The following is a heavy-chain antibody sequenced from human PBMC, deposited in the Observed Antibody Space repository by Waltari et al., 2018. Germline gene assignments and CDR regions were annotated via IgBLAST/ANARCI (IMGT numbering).Heavy chain of an antibody. Sequence: EVQLLESGGGLVQPGGSLRLSCAASGITFSGYAMSWVSQAPGKGLEWVSFISGGGTGTYYGDSVKGRFTISRDNSKSTVYLQMNSLRAEDTAVYYCARCTGGSCYGFDYWGQGTLVTVSS. CDR3: ARCTGGSCYGFDY. CDR1: GITFSGYA. J-gene: IGHJ4*02. V-gene: IGHV3-23*03. CDR2: ISGGGTGT. D-gene: IGHD2-15*01.